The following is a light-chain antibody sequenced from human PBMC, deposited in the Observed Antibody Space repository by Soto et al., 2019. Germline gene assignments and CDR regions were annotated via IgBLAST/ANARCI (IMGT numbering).Light chain of an antibody. Sequence: QSVLTQPPSVSGAPGQRVTISCTGSSSNIGAGYDVHWYQQLPGTAPKLLILGNSNRPSGVPDRFSGSKSGTSASLAITGLQAEDEADYYCQSYDSSLSALVFGGGTQLTVL. CDR2: GNS. V-gene: IGLV1-40*01. J-gene: IGLJ2*01. CDR1: SSNIGAGYD. CDR3: QSYDSSLSALV.